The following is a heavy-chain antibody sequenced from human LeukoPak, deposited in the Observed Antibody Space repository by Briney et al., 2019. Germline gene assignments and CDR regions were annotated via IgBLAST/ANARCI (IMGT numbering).Heavy chain of an antibody. Sequence: GGSLSFSCAAYAFTFSTIFMLWVGQAQGKGWEGLANIASDGSHTFYVESVKGRFTISRDNSKNTLYLQMNSLRAEDTAVYFCARERQDTILHSGAFDIWGQGTMVTVSS. CDR2: IASDGSHT. V-gene: IGHV3-30-3*01. CDR3: ARERQDTILHSGAFDI. CDR1: AFTFSTIF. D-gene: IGHD2-21*01. J-gene: IGHJ3*02.